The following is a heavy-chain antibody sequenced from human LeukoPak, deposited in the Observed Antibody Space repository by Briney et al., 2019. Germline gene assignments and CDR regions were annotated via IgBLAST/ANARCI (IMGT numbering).Heavy chain of an antibody. Sequence: ASVKVSCKASGYTFTGYYMHWVRQATGQGLEWMGWMNPNSGNTGYAQKFQGRVTITRNTSISTAYMELSSLRSEDTAVYYCARSLYCSSTSCYRKMGYWGQGTLVTVSS. CDR1: GYTFTGYY. J-gene: IGHJ4*02. V-gene: IGHV1-8*03. CDR3: ARSLYCSSTSCYRKMGY. CDR2: MNPNSGNT. D-gene: IGHD2-2*01.